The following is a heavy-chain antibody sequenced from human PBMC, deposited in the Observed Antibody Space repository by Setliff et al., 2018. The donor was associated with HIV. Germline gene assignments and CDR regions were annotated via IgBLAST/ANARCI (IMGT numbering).Heavy chain of an antibody. D-gene: IGHD3-10*01. CDR2: IHHSGPT. Sequence: SETLSLTCTVSGGSFTSGRYYWTWIRQRPGHPGKGLEWIGYIHHSGPTYYTPSLHGRVTMSLDTSKSQFSLKVSSMAAADTAMYYCARSGDFYGSGSFRTLDYWGQGTLVTVSS. CDR3: ARSGDFYGSGSFRTLDY. J-gene: IGHJ4*02. V-gene: IGHV4-31*03. CDR1: GGSFTSGRYY.